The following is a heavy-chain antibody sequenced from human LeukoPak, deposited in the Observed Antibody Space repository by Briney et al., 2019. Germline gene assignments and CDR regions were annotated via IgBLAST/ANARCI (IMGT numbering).Heavy chain of an antibody. CDR1: GFTFSDYY. D-gene: IGHD1-20*01. Sequence: GGSLRLFCSASGFTFSDYYMSWIRHAPGKALEWVSYLSSSGSTIYYADSVKGRFTIFRDNAKNSLYLQMNSLRAEDTAVYYCARDITGALYDAFDIWGQGTMVTVSS. CDR2: LSSSGSTI. V-gene: IGHV3-11*01. J-gene: IGHJ3*02. CDR3: ARDITGALYDAFDI.